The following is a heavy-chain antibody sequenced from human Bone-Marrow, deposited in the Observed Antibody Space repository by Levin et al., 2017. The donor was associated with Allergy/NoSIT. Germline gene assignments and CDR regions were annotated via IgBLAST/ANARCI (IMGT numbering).Heavy chain of an antibody. CDR1: GFTFDVYS. CDR2: ISWNSDYI. CDR3: AKGGHSSGYWSRALDV. Sequence: PGGSLRLSCAASGFTFDVYSMHWVRQAPGKGLEWVSSISWNSDYIGYADSVKGRLTISRDNAKNVLSLQMNSLRPEDTALYYCAKGGHSSGYWSRALDVWGQGTMVTVSS. J-gene: IGHJ3*01. V-gene: IGHV3-9*01. D-gene: IGHD3-22*01.